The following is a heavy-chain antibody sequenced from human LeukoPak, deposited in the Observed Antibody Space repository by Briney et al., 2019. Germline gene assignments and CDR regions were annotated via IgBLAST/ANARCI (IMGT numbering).Heavy chain of an antibody. D-gene: IGHD6-6*01. CDR3: ARDKYWFDP. J-gene: IGHJ5*02. Sequence: LEWVSSISAVGSVYYADSVKGRFTVSRDNGKSSLYLQINSLRVEDTAVYYCARDKYWFDPWGQGTLVTVSS. CDR2: ISAVGSV. V-gene: IGHV3-69-1*02.